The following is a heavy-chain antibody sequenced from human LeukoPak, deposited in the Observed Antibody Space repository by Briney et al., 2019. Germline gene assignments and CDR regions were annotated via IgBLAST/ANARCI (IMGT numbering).Heavy chain of an antibody. J-gene: IGHJ4*02. CDR2: INSGGGPI. CDR3: ARRLDFGDYGNGFDY. CDR1: GFTFSDYY. V-gene: IGHV3-11*01. D-gene: IGHD4-17*01. Sequence: GGSLRLSCAASGFTFSDYYMTWIRQAPGRGLEWVAYINSGGGPIHYAVSVRGRFTISRDNAKNSLYLQMNSLGAEDTAVYYCARRLDFGDYGNGFDYWGQGSQVTVSS.